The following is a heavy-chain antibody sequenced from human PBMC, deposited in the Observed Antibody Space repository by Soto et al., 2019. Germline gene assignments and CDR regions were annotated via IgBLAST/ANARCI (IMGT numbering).Heavy chain of an antibody. CDR2: INHSGST. D-gene: IGHD2-2*01. V-gene: IGHV4-34*01. CDR3: ARGSWYRLWFDP. Sequence: SETLSLTCAVYGGSFSGYYWSWIRQPPGKGLEWVGEINHSGSTNYNPSLKSRVTISVDTSKNQFSLKLSSVTAADTAVYYCARGSWYRLWFDPWGQGTLVTVSS. CDR1: GGSFSGYY. J-gene: IGHJ5*02.